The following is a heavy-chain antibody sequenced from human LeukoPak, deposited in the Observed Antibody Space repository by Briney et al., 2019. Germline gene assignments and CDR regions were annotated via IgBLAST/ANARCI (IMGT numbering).Heavy chain of an antibody. D-gene: IGHD3-3*01. V-gene: IGHV3-23*01. CDR3: AKDAPVRYYDFWSGYSFGLT. J-gene: IGHJ4*02. CDR2: ISGSGGST. CDR1: GFTFSSYA. Sequence: PGGSLRLSCAASGFTFSSYAMSWVRQAPGKGLEWVSAISGSGGSTYYADSVKGRFTISRDNSKNTLYLQMNSLRAEDTAVYYCAKDAPVRYYDFWSGYSFGLTWGQGTLVTVSS.